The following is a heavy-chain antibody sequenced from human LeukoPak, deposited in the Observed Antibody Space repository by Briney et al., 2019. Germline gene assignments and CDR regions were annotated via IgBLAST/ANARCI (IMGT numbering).Heavy chain of an antibody. CDR1: GGSISSYY. Sequence: PSETLSLTCTVSGGSISSYYWSWIQQPPGKGLEWIGYIYYSGSTNYNPSLKSRVTISVDTSKNQFSLKLSSVTAADTAVYYCARWRDGYKDWGQGTLVTVSS. V-gene: IGHV4-59*01. J-gene: IGHJ4*02. CDR3: ARWRDGYKD. D-gene: IGHD5-24*01. CDR2: IYYSGST.